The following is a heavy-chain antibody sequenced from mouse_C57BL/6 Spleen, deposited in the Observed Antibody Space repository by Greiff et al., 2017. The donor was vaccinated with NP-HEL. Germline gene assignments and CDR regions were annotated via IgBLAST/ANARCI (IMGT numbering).Heavy chain of an antibody. D-gene: IGHD3-3*01. CDR1: GFTFSSYA. CDR2: ISDGGSYT. CDR3: ARDVGTGYAMDY. V-gene: IGHV5-4*01. Sequence: EVQRVESGGGLVKPGGSLKLSCAASGFTFSSYAMSWVRQTPEKRLEWVATISDGGSYTYYPDNVKGRFTISRDNAKNNLYLQMSHLKSEDTAMYYCARDVGTGYAMDYWGQGTSVTVSS. J-gene: IGHJ4*01.